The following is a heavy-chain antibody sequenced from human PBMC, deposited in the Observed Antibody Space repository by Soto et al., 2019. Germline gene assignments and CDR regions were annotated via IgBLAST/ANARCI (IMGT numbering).Heavy chain of an antibody. CDR2: IKPDGSDK. CDR1: GFTFHIYW. CDR3: ARENYFDY. V-gene: IGHV3-7*01. J-gene: IGHJ4*02. Sequence: GGSLRLSCAASGFTFHIYWMGWVRQTPDKGLEWVANIKPDGSDKYYVDSVKGRFTISRDNAKNSLYLQMNSLRAEDTAVYYCARENYFDYWGQGTLVTVSS.